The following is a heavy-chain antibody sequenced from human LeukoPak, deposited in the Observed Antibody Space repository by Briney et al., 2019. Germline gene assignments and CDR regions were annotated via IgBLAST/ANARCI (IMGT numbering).Heavy chain of an antibody. CDR1: GFTFSSYA. V-gene: IGHV3-23*01. Sequence: PGGSLRLSCAASGFTFSSYAMSWVRQAPGKGLEWVSAISGSGGSTYYADSVKGRFTISRDNAKNSLYLQMNSLRAEDTAVYYCATQWELHPAFWGQGTLVTVSS. D-gene: IGHD1-26*01. CDR3: ATQWELHPAF. CDR2: ISGSGGST. J-gene: IGHJ4*02.